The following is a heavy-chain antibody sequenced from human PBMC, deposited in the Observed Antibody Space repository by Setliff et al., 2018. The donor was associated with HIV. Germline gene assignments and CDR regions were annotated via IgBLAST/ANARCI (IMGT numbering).Heavy chain of an antibody. CDR1: GFTFSSHW. Sequence: PGGSLRLSCAASGFTFSSHWMHWVRPAPGKGLVWVSRINSDGSSTAYADSVKGRFTISRDNAKSTLYLQMNSLRVEDTAVYYCAREDVTTSGLDIWGQGTMVTVSS. CDR2: INSDGSST. V-gene: IGHV3-74*01. D-gene: IGHD4-17*01. CDR3: AREDVTTSGLDI. J-gene: IGHJ3*02.